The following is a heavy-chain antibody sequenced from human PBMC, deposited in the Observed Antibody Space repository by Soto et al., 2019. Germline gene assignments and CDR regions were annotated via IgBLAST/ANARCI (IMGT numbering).Heavy chain of an antibody. Sequence: GGSLRLSCAASGFTFSTYWMSWVRQAPGKGLEWVANIKHDGSEKYYVDSVKGRFTISRDNAKNSLYLQMNSLRAEDTAVYYCARDRRYSASEFDSWGQGILVTVSS. D-gene: IGHD6-13*01. J-gene: IGHJ5*01. CDR1: GFTFSTYW. V-gene: IGHV3-7*05. CDR3: ARDRRYSASEFDS. CDR2: IKHDGSEK.